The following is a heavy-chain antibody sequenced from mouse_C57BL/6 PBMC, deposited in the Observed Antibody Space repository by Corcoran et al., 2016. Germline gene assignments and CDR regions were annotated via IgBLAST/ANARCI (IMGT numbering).Heavy chain of an antibody. CDR3: ALDGYYEYFDV. D-gene: IGHD2-3*01. Sequence: EVQLQQSGPELVKPGASVKISCKASGYTFTDYYMNWVKQSHGKSLEWIGDINPNNGGTSYNQKFKGKATLTVDKSSSTAYMELRSLTSEDSAVYYCALDGYYEYFDVWGTGTTVTVSS. CDR1: GYTFTDYY. CDR2: INPNNGGT. J-gene: IGHJ1*03. V-gene: IGHV1-26*01.